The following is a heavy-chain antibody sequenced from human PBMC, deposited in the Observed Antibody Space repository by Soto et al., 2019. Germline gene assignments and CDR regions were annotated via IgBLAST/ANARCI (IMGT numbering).Heavy chain of an antibody. V-gene: IGHV3-33*01. CDR3: ARQGPFGNYMDV. J-gene: IGHJ6*03. Sequence: QVQLVESGGGVVQPGRSLRLSCAASGFTFSSYGMHWVRQAPGKGLEWVAVIWYDGSNKYYADSVKGRFTISRDNSKNTLYLQMNSLRAEDTAVYYCARQGPFGNYMDVWGKGTTVTDSS. CDR2: IWYDGSNK. D-gene: IGHD3-16*01. CDR1: GFTFSSYG.